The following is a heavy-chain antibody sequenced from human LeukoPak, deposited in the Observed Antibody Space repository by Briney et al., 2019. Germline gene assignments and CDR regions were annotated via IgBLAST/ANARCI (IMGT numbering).Heavy chain of an antibody. Sequence: ASVKVSCKASGYTFTGYYMHWVRQAPGQGLEWMGRINPNSGGTNYAQKFQGRVTMTRDTSISTAYMELSRLRSDDTAVCYCASSVYHTYYYDSSGYFDYWGQGTLVTVSS. CDR3: ASSVYHTYYYDSSGYFDY. J-gene: IGHJ4*02. CDR1: GYTFTGYY. V-gene: IGHV1-2*06. D-gene: IGHD3-22*01. CDR2: INPNSGGT.